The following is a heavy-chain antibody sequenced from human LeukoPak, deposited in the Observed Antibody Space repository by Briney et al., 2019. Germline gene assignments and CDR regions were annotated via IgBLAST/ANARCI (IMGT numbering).Heavy chain of an antibody. CDR1: GFTFSDYY. Sequence: PGGSLRLSCAASGFTFSDYYMNWIRQAPGKGLEWVSSISGGSRTINYADSVKGRFTTSRDNAKNPLFLQVNSLRAEDTAVYYCARAGQSDYWGQGTLVTVSS. V-gene: IGHV3-11*01. J-gene: IGHJ4*02. CDR3: ARAGQSDY. CDR2: ISGGSRTI.